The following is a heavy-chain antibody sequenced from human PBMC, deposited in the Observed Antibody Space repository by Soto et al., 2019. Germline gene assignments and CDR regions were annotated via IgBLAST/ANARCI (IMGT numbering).Heavy chain of an antibody. D-gene: IGHD6-19*01. V-gene: IGHV1-46*01. CDR2: FRPSGGST. CDR3: ARDGRSAYSSGWYYFDY. J-gene: IGHJ4*02. CDR1: GYTFTSYY. Sequence: SSVKVSCKASGYTFTSYYLQWVQQAPVQGPEWMCIFRPSGGSTGYAQKFQGRVTMTRDTSTSTVYMELRSLRSEDTAVYYCARDGRSAYSSGWYYFDYWGQGTLVTVSS.